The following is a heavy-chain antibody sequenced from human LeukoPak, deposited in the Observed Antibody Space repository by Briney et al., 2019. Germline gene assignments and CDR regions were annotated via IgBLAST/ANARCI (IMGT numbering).Heavy chain of an antibody. CDR2: IYHSGST. CDR3: ARVSTCCCGDCPAYKFGY. D-gene: IGHD2-21*02. V-gene: IGHV4-30-2*01. J-gene: IGHJ4*02. Sequence: SQTLSLTCAVSGGSISSGGYSWRWIRRPPGKGLEWIVYIYHSGSTYYNPSLNSRVTISVDRSKDQFSLKLSSVSAADTAVYYCARVSTCCCGDCPAYKFGYWGQGTLVTVSS. CDR1: GGSISSGGYS.